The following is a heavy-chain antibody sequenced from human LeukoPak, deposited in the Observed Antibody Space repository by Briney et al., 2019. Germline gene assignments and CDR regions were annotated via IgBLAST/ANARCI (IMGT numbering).Heavy chain of an antibody. CDR2: VYYSGST. Sequence: PSETLSLTCTVSGGSISSYYWSWIRRPPGKGLEWVGYVYYSGSTNYNPSLKSRVTISVDTSKNQFSLNLSSVTAADTAVYYCAGLSTYYFHSSAYSDWGREPWSPSPQ. V-gene: IGHV4-59*01. CDR1: GGSISSYY. D-gene: IGHD3-22*01. J-gene: IGHJ4*02. CDR3: AGLSTYYFHSSAYSD.